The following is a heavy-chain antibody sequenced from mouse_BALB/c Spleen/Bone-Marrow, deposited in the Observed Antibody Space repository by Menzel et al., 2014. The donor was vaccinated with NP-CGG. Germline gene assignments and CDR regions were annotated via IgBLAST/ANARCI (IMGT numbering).Heavy chain of an antibody. Sequence: EVHLVESGPSLVKPSQPLSLPCSVTGDSITSGYWNWIRKFPGNKLEYMGYISYSGSTYYNPSLKSRISITRDTSKNQYYLQLNSVTTEDTATYYCASPLITTVVAPFAYWGQGTLVTVSA. D-gene: IGHD1-1*01. CDR2: ISYSGST. J-gene: IGHJ3*01. V-gene: IGHV3-8*02. CDR1: GDSITSGY. CDR3: ASPLITTVVAPFAY.